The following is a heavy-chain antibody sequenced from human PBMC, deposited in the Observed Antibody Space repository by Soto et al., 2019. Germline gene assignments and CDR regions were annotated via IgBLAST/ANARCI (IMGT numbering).Heavy chain of an antibody. CDR2: IKQAGSEK. Sequence: EVQLVESGGGLVQPGGSLRLSCAVSGFAFSSYWMSWVRQAPGKGLEWVANIKQAGSEKYYLDSVKGRFTISRDNAKNLLYLQMNSLRAEDTAVYSCARWPNYYDSSTYYRHEYFDYWGQGTLVTVSS. V-gene: IGHV3-7*01. CDR1: GFAFSSYW. CDR3: ARWPNYYDSSTYYRHEYFDY. D-gene: IGHD3-22*01. J-gene: IGHJ4*02.